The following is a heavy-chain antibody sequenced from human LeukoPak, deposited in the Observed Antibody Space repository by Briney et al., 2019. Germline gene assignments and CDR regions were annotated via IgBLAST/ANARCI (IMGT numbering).Heavy chain of an antibody. V-gene: IGHV3-30*18. J-gene: IGHJ4*02. CDR2: ISYDGSNK. D-gene: IGHD6-13*01. CDR3: AKDPHPYSSSCPIIYYFDY. Sequence: PGGSLRLSCAASRFTFSSYGMHWVRQAPGKGLEWVAIISYDGSNKYYADSVKGRFTISRDNSKNTLYLQMNSLRAEDTAVYYCAKDPHPYSSSCPIIYYFDYWGQGTLVTVSS. CDR1: RFTFSSYG.